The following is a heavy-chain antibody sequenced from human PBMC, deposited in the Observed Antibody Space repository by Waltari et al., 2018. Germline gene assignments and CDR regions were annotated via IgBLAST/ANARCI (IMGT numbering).Heavy chain of an antibody. J-gene: IGHJ4*02. CDR1: GGSINGHY. CDR2: IYSSGSN. CDR3: ARERSNYFDS. Sequence: QVQLQESGPGLVKPSETLSLTCTVSGGSINGHYWSWVRQSPGRGLEWIAYIYSSGSNNYNPSLKSRVTISVDTSKNQFSLTLTSVTAADTAVYFCARERSNYFDSWGLGIPVTVSS. V-gene: IGHV4-59*11.